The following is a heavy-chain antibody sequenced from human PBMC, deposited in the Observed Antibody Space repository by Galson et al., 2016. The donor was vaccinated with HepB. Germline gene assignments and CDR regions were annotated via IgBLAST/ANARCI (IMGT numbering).Heavy chain of an antibody. J-gene: IGHJ5*02. V-gene: IGHV3-30*04. CDR2: ISYDGSNK. D-gene: IGHD1-14*01. Sequence: SLRLSCAASGFIFSRYGMHWVRQAPGKGLEWVAVISYDGSNKYYADSVRGRFTISRDNSKNTLYLQMNSLIAEDTAVYYCAREVRYNGLVAWFDPWGQGTLVTVSS. CDR3: AREVRYNGLVAWFDP. CDR1: GFIFSRYG.